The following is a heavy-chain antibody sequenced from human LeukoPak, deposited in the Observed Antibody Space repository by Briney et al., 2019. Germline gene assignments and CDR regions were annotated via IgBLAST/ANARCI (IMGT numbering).Heavy chain of an antibody. V-gene: IGHV3-21*01. CDR2: ISSSSSYI. CDR1: GFTFSSYA. CDR3: AREPDSSSSFLYYYYYYGMDV. D-gene: IGHD6-6*01. Sequence: GGSLRLSCAASGFTFSSYAFNWVRQAPGKGLEWVSSISSSSSYIYYADSVKGRFTISRDNAKNSLYLQMNSLRAEDTAVYYCAREPDSSSSFLYYYYYYGMDVWGQGTTVTVSS. J-gene: IGHJ6*02.